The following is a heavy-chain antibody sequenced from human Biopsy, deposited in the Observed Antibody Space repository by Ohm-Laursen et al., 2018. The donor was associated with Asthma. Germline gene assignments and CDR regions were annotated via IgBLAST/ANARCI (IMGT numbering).Heavy chain of an antibody. J-gene: IGHJ4*02. D-gene: IGHD2-2*01. CDR2: INSVFGTT. CDR1: GGTFNTYV. V-gene: IGHV1-69*13. Sequence: SVKVSCKSLGGTFNTYVIGWVRQAPGQGLEWMGGINSVFGTTAYPQKFQDRVTITADGSTSTVYMELSSLRSEDTAVYYCARKAGSCISRTCYSLDFWGQGTLVTVSS. CDR3: ARKAGSCISRTCYSLDF.